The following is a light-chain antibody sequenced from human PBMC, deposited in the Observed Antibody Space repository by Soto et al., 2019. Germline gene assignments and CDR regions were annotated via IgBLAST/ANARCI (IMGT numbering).Light chain of an antibody. CDR2: ESK. Sequence: VLTQPPSVSAAPGQMITISCSGSSSSIGSNYISWYQQLPGTAPKLLIYESKKRPSGISDRISGSKSGTSATLGIAGLQTGDEADYYCGTWDSSLNVYVFGTGTKVTVL. J-gene: IGLJ1*01. CDR1: SSSIGSNY. V-gene: IGLV1-51*01. CDR3: GTWDSSLNVYV.